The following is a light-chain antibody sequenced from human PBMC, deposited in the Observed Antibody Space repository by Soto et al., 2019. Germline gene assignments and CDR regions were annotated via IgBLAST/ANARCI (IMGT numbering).Light chain of an antibody. V-gene: IGKV3-15*01. CDR1: QTILSN. CDR3: QQYNNWPIT. CDR2: GAS. J-gene: IGKJ5*01. Sequence: DIVMTQSPATLSVSPGERATLSCRASQTILSNLAWYQQKPGQAPRLLIYGASTRATGIPARFSGSASGTEFTLTISSLQSEDFAVYYCQQYNNWPITFGQGTRLEIK.